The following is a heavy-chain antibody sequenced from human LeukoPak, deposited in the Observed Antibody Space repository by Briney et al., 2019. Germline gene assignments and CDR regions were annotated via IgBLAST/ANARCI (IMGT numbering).Heavy chain of an antibody. Sequence: SETLSLTCAVYGGSFSGYYGSWIRQPPGKGLEWIGEINHSGSTNYNPSLKSRVTISVDTSKNQFSLKLSSVTAADTAVYYCARHIAARPFYYWGQGTLVTVSS. D-gene: IGHD6-6*01. CDR2: INHSGST. J-gene: IGHJ4*02. V-gene: IGHV4-34*01. CDR3: ARHIAARPFYY. CDR1: GGSFSGYY.